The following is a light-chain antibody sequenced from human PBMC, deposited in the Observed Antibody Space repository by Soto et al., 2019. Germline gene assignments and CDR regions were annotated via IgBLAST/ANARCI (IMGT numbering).Light chain of an antibody. CDR2: ENK. V-gene: IGLV1-51*02. CDR1: SSDIGSNY. Sequence: QSVLTQPPSVSAAAGQTVTISCSGSSSDIGSNYVSWYQQLPGTAPKLLIYENKKRPSDISDRFSGSKSGTSATLGITGLQTGDEADYYCGTWDTSLTTGGVFGTGTKLTVL. CDR3: GTWDTSLTTGGV. J-gene: IGLJ1*01.